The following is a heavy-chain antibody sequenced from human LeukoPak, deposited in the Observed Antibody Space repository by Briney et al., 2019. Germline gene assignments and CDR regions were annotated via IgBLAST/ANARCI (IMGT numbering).Heavy chain of an antibody. J-gene: IGHJ1*01. CDR1: GVTLSRYW. V-gene: IGHV3-66*01. CDR3: AGDLPFQH. CDR2: IYSGGST. Sequence: PGGSLRLSCAASGVTLSRYWMHCVRQAPGKGLEWGSVIYSGGSTYYADSVKGRFTISRDNSKNTLYLQMNSLRAEDTAVYYFAGDLPFQHWGQGTLVTVSS.